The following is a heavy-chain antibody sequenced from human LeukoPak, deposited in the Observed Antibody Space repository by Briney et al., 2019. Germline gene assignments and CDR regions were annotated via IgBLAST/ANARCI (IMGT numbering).Heavy chain of an antibody. Sequence: ASVKVSCKASGYTFTSYDINWVRQATGQGLEWMGWMNPNSGNTGYAQKFQGRVTMTRNTSISTAYMELCSLRSEDTAVYYCARGLEYYYDSSGYYHRSEIDYWGQGTLVTVSS. CDR3: ARGLEYYYDSSGYYHRSEIDY. V-gene: IGHV1-8*01. CDR1: GYTFTSYD. CDR2: MNPNSGNT. J-gene: IGHJ4*02. D-gene: IGHD3-22*01.